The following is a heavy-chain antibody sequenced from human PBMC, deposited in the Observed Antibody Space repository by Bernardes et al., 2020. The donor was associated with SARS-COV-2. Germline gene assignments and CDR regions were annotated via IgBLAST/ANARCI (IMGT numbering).Heavy chain of an antibody. V-gene: IGHV3-23*01. CDR2: ISGSGGST. CDR1: GFTFSSYA. Sequence: GGSLRLSCAASGFTFSSYAMTWVRQVPGKGLEWVSAISGSGGSTDYADSVKGRFTISRDNSKNTLYLQMNSLRAEDTAVYFCAKSIVVVITFIDYWGQGTLVTVSS. CDR3: AKSIVVVITFIDY. D-gene: IGHD3-22*01. J-gene: IGHJ4*02.